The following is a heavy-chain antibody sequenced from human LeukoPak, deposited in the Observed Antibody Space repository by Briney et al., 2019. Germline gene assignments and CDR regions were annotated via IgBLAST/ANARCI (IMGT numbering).Heavy chain of an antibody. J-gene: IGHJ4*02. D-gene: IGHD6-13*01. CDR1: GGSISSFY. CDR2: IYTSGST. Sequence: SETLSLTCTVSGGSISSFYWSWIRQPAGKGLEWIGRIYTSGSTNYNPSLKSRVTMSVDTSKNQFSLKLSSVTAADTAVYYCAGDASDGAAAGPFDYWGQGTLVTVSS. CDR3: AGDASDGAAAGPFDY. V-gene: IGHV4-4*07.